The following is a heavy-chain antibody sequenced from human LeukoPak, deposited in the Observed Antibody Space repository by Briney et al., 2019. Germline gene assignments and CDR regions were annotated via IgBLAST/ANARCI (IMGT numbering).Heavy chain of an antibody. CDR2: IYYSGNT. J-gene: IGHJ4*02. V-gene: IGHV4-59*01. CDR1: GGSISSYY. Sequence: PSETLSLTCTVSGGSISSYYWSWIRQPPGKGLEWIGYIYYSGNTNYNPSLKSRVTISVDTSKNQSSLKLSSVTAADTAVYYCATDNSYGSGSYYTWGQGTLVTVSS. CDR3: ATDNSYGSGSYYT. D-gene: IGHD3-10*01.